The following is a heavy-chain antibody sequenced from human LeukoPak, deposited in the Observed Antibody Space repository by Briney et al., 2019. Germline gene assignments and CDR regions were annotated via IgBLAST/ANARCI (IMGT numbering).Heavy chain of an antibody. Sequence: GGSLRRSCAASGFIFSSYWMHWVRQAPGKGLVWVSRINRDGSSTTYADSVKGRFTISRDNAKNTLYLQMNSLRAEDTAVYYCATDRSFGMDVWGQGTTVTISS. CDR2: INRDGSST. CDR3: ATDRSFGMDV. CDR1: GFIFSSYW. J-gene: IGHJ6*02. V-gene: IGHV3-74*01.